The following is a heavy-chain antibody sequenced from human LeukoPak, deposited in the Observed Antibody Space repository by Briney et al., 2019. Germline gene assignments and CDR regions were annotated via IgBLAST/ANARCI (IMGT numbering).Heavy chain of an antibody. CDR1: GFTFSSYG. J-gene: IGHJ3*02. D-gene: IGHD1-26*01. CDR2: IWYDGSNK. Sequence: PGRSLRLSCAASGFTFSSYGMHWVRQAPGKGLEWVAIIWYDGSNKYYADSVKGRFTISRDNSKNTLYLQMNSLRAEDTAVYYCAKGADDSGSSSDVFGIWGQGTTVTVSS. CDR3: AKGADDSGSSSDVFGI. V-gene: IGHV3-33*06.